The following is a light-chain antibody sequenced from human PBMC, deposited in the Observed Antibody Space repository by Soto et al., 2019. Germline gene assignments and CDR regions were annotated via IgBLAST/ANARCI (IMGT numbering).Light chain of an antibody. CDR2: DAS. J-gene: IGKJ5*01. CDR1: QSVSSN. CDR3: QQYGYSPIT. V-gene: IGKV3D-15*01. Sequence: EIVMTQSPATLSVSPGERATLSCRASQSVSSNLAWYQQKPGQAPMLLIYDASTRATGIPARFSGSGSGTEFTITISRLEPEDFAVYYCQQYGYSPITFGQGTRLEIK.